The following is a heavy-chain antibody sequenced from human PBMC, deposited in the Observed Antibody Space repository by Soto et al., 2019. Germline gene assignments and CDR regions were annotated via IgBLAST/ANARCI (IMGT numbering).Heavy chain of an antibody. Sequence: QVQLQESGPGLVKPSQTLSLTCTVSGASINGGGYYWSWIRQHPGKGLEWIGSIYYSGNTYYSPSLKSRVTMAVDTSKNHFSLRLTSVTAADTAVYYCARDPSYGDYSYYGMDVWGQGTTVTVSS. CDR2: IYYSGNT. V-gene: IGHV4-31*03. CDR1: GASINGGGYY. J-gene: IGHJ6*02. D-gene: IGHD4-17*01. CDR3: ARDPSYGDYSYYGMDV.